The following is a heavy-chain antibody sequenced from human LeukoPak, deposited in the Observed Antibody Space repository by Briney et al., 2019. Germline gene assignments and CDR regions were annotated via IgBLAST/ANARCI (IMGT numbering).Heavy chain of an antibody. V-gene: IGHV3-48*01. J-gene: IGHJ6*02. D-gene: IGHD6-13*01. CDR2: ISSSSSTI. Sequence: GGSLRLSCAASGFTFSSYSMNWVRQAPGKGLGWVSYISSSSSTIYYADSVKGRFTISRDNAKNSLYLQMNSLRAEDTAVYYCARDSTSSSWYTNYYYGMDVWGQGTTVTVSS. CDR1: GFTFSSYS. CDR3: ARDSTSSSWYTNYYYGMDV.